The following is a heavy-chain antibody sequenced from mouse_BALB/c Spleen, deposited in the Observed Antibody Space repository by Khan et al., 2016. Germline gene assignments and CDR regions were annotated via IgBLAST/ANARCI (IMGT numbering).Heavy chain of an antibody. Sequence: EVQLQESGPGLVKPSQSLSLTCSVTGYSITSGYSWNWIRQFPGNKLEWMGYISYDGSNNYNPSLKNRISITRDTSKNQFFLTLNSVTTEDTATXYCATDGNTVPPEAMDYWGQGTTVTVSS. V-gene: IGHV3-6*01. D-gene: IGHD2-1*01. J-gene: IGHJ4*01. CDR1: GYSITSGYS. CDR2: ISYDGSN. CDR3: ATDGNTVPPEAMDY.